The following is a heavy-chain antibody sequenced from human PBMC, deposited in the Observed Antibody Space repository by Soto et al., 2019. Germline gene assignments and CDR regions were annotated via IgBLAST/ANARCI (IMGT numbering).Heavy chain of an antibody. Sequence: QVQLVESGGGVVQPGRSLRLSCAASGFTFSSYAMHWVHQAPGKGLEWVAVISYDGSNKYCADSVKGRFTISRDNSKNTLYLQMNSLRAEDTAVYYCARDPYSSSWYSVYYYGMDVWGQGTTVTVSS. D-gene: IGHD6-13*01. V-gene: IGHV3-30-3*01. CDR1: GFTFSSYA. CDR3: ARDPYSSSWYSVYYYGMDV. J-gene: IGHJ6*02. CDR2: ISYDGSNK.